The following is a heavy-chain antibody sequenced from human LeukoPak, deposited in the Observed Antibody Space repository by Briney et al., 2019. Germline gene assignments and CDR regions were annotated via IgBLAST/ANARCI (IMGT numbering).Heavy chain of an antibody. J-gene: IGHJ4*02. Sequence: ASVKVSCKASGYTFTNYDISWVRQATGQGLEWMGWMNPNRDNTGYAQKFQGRVTITRNTSISTAYMELSSLRSEDTAVYYCARESDFEAYYFDYWGQGTLVTVSS. CDR3: ARESDFEAYYFDY. V-gene: IGHV1-8*03. D-gene: IGHD3-3*01. CDR2: MNPNRDNT. CDR1: GYTFTNYD.